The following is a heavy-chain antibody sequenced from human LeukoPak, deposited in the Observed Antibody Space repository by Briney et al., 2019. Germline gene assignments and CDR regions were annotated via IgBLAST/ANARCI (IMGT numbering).Heavy chain of an antibody. CDR1: GFTFSNYS. Sequence: GGSLRLSCAASGFTFSNYSMNWVRQAPGKGLESVSSIGTTGSYIFYADSVKGRFTISRDNAKNTLYLQMNSLRAEDTAVYYCARDEYDILTDYDYWGQGILVTVSS. V-gene: IGHV3-21*01. D-gene: IGHD3-9*01. J-gene: IGHJ4*02. CDR3: ARDEYDILTDYDY. CDR2: IGTTGSYI.